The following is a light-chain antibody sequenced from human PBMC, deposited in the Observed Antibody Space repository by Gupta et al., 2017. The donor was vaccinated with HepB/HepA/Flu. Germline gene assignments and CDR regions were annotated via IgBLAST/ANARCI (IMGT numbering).Light chain of an antibody. CDR1: NIGSKS. CDR3: QVWDSGGELGV. Sequence: SYVLTQPPSASVAPGKTARITCGGNNIGSKSVHWYQQKPGQAPVRVVYDESDRPSGTPARFSGSHTGNKATLTLRSVEAEDEADYYWQVWDSGGELGVFGGGTKLTVL. J-gene: IGLJ2*01. V-gene: IGLV3-21*03. CDR2: DES.